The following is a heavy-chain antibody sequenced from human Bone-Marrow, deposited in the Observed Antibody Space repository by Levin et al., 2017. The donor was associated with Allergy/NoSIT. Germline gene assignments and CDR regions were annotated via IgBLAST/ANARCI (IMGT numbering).Heavy chain of an antibody. V-gene: IGHV4-34*01. CDR1: GGSFGGYY. CDR2: ISHSGFT. CDR3: AVFSLRYGAFDI. J-gene: IGHJ3*02. Sequence: SETLSLTCAVYGGSFGGYYWSWIRQSPGKGLEWIGEISHSGFTTYNPSLESRVTMSVDTSRNQFSVRLNSVTAADTAMYYCAVFSLRYGAFDIWGQGTMVTVSS. D-gene: IGHD4-17*01.